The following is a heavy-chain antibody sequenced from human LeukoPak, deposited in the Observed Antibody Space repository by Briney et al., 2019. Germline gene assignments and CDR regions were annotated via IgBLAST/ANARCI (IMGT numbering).Heavy chain of an antibody. CDR1: GGSISSSSYY. J-gene: IGHJ4*02. CDR3: AGRFWSSYYFPS. V-gene: IGHV4-39*07. D-gene: IGHD3-3*01. Sequence: SETLSLTCTVSGGSISSSSYYWGWIRQPPGKGLEWIGSSYYGGSTYYNPSLKSRVTISIDSSKNQFSLKLSSMTAADTAVYYCAGRFWSSYYFPSWGRGTLVTVSS. CDR2: SYYGGST.